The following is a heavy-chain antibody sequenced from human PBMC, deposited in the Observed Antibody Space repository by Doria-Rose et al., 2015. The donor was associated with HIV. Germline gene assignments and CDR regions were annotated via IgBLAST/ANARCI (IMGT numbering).Heavy chain of an antibody. V-gene: IGHV2-26*01. CDR1: GVSLSSPGMG. J-gene: IGHJ4*02. D-gene: IGHD6-13*01. CDR2: IFSDDER. Sequence: QVTLKESGPVLVKPTETLTLTCTVSGVSLSSPGMGVSWIRQPPGKALEWLANIFSDDERSYKTSPKSRLTISRGTSNSQVVLTMTDMDPVDTATYYCARIKSSRWYHKYYFDFWGQGTLVIVSA. CDR3: ARIKSSRWYHKYYFDF.